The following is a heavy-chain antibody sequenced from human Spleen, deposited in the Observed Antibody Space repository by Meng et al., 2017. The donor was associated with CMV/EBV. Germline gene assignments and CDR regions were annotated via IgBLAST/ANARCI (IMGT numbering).Heavy chain of an antibody. CDR2: INSSDGSK. CDR1: GFTFSSYG. V-gene: IGHV3-21*01. D-gene: IGHD1-26*01. CDR3: ARGGGTYSGDY. J-gene: IGHJ4*02. Sequence: LSLTCAASGFTFSSYGINWVRQAPGKGLEWVSGINSSDGSKYNADSVKGRFTISRDNAKNSLYLQMNSLRADDTAVYYCARGGGTYSGDYWGQGTLVTVSS.